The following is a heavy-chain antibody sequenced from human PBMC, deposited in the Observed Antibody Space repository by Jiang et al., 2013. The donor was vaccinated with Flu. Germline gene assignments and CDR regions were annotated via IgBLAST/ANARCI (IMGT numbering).Heavy chain of an antibody. CDR2: ISYDGSNK. J-gene: IGHJ3*02. CDR3: ARDSGSYILRAFDI. D-gene: IGHD1-26*01. CDR1: GFTFSSYA. Sequence: GRSLRLSCAASGFTFSSYAMHWVRQAPGKGLEWVAVISYDGSNKYYADSVKGRFTISRDNSKNTLYLQMNSLRAEDTAVYYCARDSGSYILRAFDIWGQGTMVTVSS. V-gene: IGHV3-30-3*01.